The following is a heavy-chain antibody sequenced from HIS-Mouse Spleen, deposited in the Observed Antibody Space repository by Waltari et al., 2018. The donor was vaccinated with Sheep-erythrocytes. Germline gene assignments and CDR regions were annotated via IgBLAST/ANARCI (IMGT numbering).Heavy chain of an antibody. V-gene: IGHV4-31*02. Sequence: PGKGLEWIGYIYYSGSTYYNPSLKSRVTRSVDTSKNQCSLKLSSVTAADTAVYYCARDRLGIFGYWGQGTLVTVSS. CDR3: ARDRLGIFGY. J-gene: IGHJ4*02. CDR2: IYYSGST. D-gene: IGHD7-27*01.